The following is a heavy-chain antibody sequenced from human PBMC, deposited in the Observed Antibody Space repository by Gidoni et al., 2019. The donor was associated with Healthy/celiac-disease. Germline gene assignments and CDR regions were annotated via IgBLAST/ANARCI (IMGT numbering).Heavy chain of an antibody. V-gene: IGHV3-21*01. CDR3: ARGIPVVPAAIRLDAFDI. D-gene: IGHD2-2*01. J-gene: IGHJ3*02. CDR2: ISSSSSYI. Sequence: EVQLVESGGGLVKPGGSLRLSCAASGFTFSSYSMNWVRQAPGKGLEWVSSISSSSSYIYYADSVKGRFTISRDNAKNSLYLQMNSLRAEDTAVYYCARGIPVVPAAIRLDAFDIWGQGTMDTVSS. CDR1: GFTFSSYS.